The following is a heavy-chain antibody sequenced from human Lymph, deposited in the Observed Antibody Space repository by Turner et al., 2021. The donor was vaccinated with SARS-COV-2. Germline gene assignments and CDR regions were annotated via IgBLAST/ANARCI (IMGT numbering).Heavy chain of an antibody. V-gene: IGHV4-39*01. Sequence: QVQLQESGPGVVKPSETLSLTCTVSGRSVTSSSHYWGWIRQPPAKGLEWIGNICSSGGTCYNQYLKSRVTISVDTSKNQFSLKLSSVTAADTAVYYCARQGWLRGYFDYWSQGTLVTVSS. CDR1: GRSVTSSSHY. CDR2: ICSSGGT. D-gene: IGHD5-18*01. J-gene: IGHJ4*02. CDR3: ARQGWLRGYFDY.